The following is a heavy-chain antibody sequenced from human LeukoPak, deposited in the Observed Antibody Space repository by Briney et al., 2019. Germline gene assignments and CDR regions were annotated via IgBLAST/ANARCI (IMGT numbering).Heavy chain of an antibody. V-gene: IGHV3-23*01. CDR2: ISGSGGST. CDR3: ANHCYGSGSRIT. J-gene: IGHJ4*02. D-gene: IGHD3-10*01. CDR1: GFTFSSYA. Sequence: GGSLRLSCAASGFTFSSYAMSWVRQAPGKGLEWVSAISGSGGSTYYAYSVRGGFTFFSDNSKNTLHLQMNSLRAGETAVDYCANHCYGSGSRITWGQGTLVTVSS.